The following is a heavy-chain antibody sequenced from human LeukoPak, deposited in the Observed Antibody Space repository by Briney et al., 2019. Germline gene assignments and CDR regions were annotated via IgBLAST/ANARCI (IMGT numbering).Heavy chain of an antibody. V-gene: IGHV3-21*04. Sequence: PGGSLRLSCAASGFTFSSYSMNWVRQAPGKGLEWVSSISSSSSYVYYADSVKGRFTISRDNSKNTLYLQMNSLRAEDTAVYYCAKGSWLASYYYYGMDVWGQGTTVTVSS. CDR3: AKGSWLASYYYYGMDV. CDR1: GFTFSSYS. CDR2: ISSSSSYV. J-gene: IGHJ6*02. D-gene: IGHD6-19*01.